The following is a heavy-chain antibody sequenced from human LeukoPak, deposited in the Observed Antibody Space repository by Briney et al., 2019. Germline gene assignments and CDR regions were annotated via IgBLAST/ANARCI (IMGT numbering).Heavy chain of an antibody. CDR1: GYTFTGYY. CDR3: ARDLGPIFGVVTEPHWYFDL. Sequence: ASVKVSCKASGYTFTGYYMHWVQQAPGQGLEWMGWINPNSGGTNYAQKFQGRVTMTRDTSISTAYMELSRLRSDDTAVYYCARDLGPIFGVVTEPHWYFDLWGRGTLVTVSS. D-gene: IGHD3-3*01. CDR2: INPNSGGT. J-gene: IGHJ2*01. V-gene: IGHV1-2*02.